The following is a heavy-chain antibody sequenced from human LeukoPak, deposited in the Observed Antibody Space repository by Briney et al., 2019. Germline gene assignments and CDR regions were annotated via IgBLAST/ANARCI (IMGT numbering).Heavy chain of an antibody. CDR3: ARHVMMGGSYEIDY. J-gene: IGHJ4*02. Sequence: SETLSLTYTVSGGSISSSSYYWGWIRQPPGKGLEWIGSIYYSGSTYYSPSLKSRVTISVDTSKNQFSLKLSSVTAADTAVYYCARHVMMGGSYEIDYWGQGTLVTVSS. D-gene: IGHD1-26*01. V-gene: IGHV4-39*01. CDR1: GGSISSSSYY. CDR2: IYYSGST.